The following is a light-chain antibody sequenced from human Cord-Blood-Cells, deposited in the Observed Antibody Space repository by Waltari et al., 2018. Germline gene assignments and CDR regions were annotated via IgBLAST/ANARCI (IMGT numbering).Light chain of an antibody. CDR1: NIGSKS. Sequence: SYVLTQPPSVSVAPGQTARTTCGGTNIGSKSVHWYQQKPGQAPVRVIYYDSDRPSGIPERFSGSNSGNTATLTIGRVEAGDEADYYCQVWDSSSDHWVFGGGTKLTVL. CDR3: QVWDSSSDHWV. V-gene: IGLV3-21*04. J-gene: IGLJ3*02. CDR2: YDS.